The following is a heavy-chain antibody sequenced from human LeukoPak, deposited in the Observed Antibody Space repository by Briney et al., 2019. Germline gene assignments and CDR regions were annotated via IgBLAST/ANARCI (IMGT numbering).Heavy chain of an antibody. CDR3: ARVVYDSNGRGAFDI. CDR2: INPSGGIT. Sequence: GASVKVSCKASGYTFTSYYIHWVRQAPGQGLEWMGIINPSGGITNYAQKFQGRVTMTRDTSTSTAYMELSSLRSEDTAVYYCARVVYDSNGRGAFDIWGQGTMVTVSS. CDR1: GYTFTSYY. V-gene: IGHV1-46*01. J-gene: IGHJ3*02. D-gene: IGHD3-22*01.